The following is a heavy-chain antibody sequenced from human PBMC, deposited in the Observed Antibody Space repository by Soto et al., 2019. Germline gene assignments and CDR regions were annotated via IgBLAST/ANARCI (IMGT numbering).Heavy chain of an antibody. J-gene: IGHJ4*02. Sequence: EVQLLESGGGLVQPGGSLRLSCAASGFTFSSYAMSWVRQAPGKGLEWVSAISGSGGSTYYSDSVKGRFTISRDNSKHPLYLQMNSLRAEDTAVYYCAKEGYREGADFDYWGQGTLVTVSS. D-gene: IGHD5-18*01. CDR2: ISGSGGST. CDR1: GFTFSSYA. V-gene: IGHV3-23*01. CDR3: AKEGYREGADFDY.